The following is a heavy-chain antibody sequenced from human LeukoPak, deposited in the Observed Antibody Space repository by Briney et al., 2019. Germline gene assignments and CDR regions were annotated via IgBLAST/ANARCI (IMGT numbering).Heavy chain of an antibody. D-gene: IGHD3-10*01. Sequence: GRSLRLSCAASGFTFENSAMHWVRQAPGKGLEWVSGISWNSGDLIYADSVKGRFTISRDNATNSLYLQMNSLRLEDMALYYCARRSGDRAFDIWGQGTMVTVSS. CDR1: GFTFENSA. CDR3: ARRSGDRAFDI. J-gene: IGHJ3*02. CDR2: ISWNSGDL. V-gene: IGHV3-9*03.